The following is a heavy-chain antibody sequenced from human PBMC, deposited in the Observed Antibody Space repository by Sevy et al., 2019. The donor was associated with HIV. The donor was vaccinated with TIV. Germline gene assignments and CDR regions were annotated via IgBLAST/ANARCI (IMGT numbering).Heavy chain of an antibody. J-gene: IGHJ4*02. D-gene: IGHD3-10*01. V-gene: IGHV1-18*01. CDR3: ARDSDGTGRYYLDYFDS. CDR1: GYTFIKHL. Sequence: ASVKVSCKTSGYTFIKHLLSWVRQAPGQGLEWMGCIRTYNRETKYAQKFQGRATMTTDTSTGTAYMELRSLRSDDTAVYYCARDSDGTGRYYLDYFDSWGQGTLVTVSS. CDR2: IRTYNRET.